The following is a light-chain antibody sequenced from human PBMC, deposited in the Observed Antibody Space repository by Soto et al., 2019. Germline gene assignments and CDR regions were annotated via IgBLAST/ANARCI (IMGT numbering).Light chain of an antibody. CDR3: QQHDILPIT. Sequence: IVMTQSPATLSVSPGGRATLSCRASQSISDTLAWYQQKPGQAPRLLIYGASTRAPGFPARFSGSGSGTDFTLTISSLQSEDFALYYCQQHDILPITFGQGTRLEIK. CDR1: QSISDT. CDR2: GAS. V-gene: IGKV3-15*01. J-gene: IGKJ5*01.